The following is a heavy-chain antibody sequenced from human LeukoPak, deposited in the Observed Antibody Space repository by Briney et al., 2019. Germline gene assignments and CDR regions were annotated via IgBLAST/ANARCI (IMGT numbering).Heavy chain of an antibody. Sequence: PGRSLRLSCAASGFTFDDYAMHWVRQAPGKGLEWVSGISWNSGSIGYADSVKGRFTISRDNAKNSLYLQMNSLRAEDTALYYCAKAAWFGEGGPTVSSVFDYWGQGTLVTVSS. CDR3: AKAAWFGEGGPTVSSVFDY. CDR1: GFTFDDYA. CDR2: ISWNSGSI. J-gene: IGHJ4*02. D-gene: IGHD3-10*01. V-gene: IGHV3-9*01.